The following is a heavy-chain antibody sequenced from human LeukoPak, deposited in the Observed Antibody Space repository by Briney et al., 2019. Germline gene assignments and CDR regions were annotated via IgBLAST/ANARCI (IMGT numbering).Heavy chain of an antibody. D-gene: IGHD3-22*01. CDR2: ISWNSGSI. J-gene: IGHJ4*02. Sequence: PGGSLRLSCAASGFTFDDYAMHWVRQAPGKGLEWVSGISWNSGSIGYADSVKGRFTISRDNSKNTLYLQMNSLRAEDTAVYYCARGLGSDYYDSSGLVNWGQGTLVTVSS. CDR1: GFTFDDYA. V-gene: IGHV3-9*01. CDR3: ARGLGSDYYDSSGLVN.